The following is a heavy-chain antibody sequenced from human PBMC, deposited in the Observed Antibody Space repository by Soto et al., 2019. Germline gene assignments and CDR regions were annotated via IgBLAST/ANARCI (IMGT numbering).Heavy chain of an antibody. D-gene: IGHD2-15*01. Sequence: EVQLVESGGGLVQPGGSLRLSCAASGFTVSSKYMTWVRQAPGKGLEWVALIQSGGTNYYADSVKGRCTIVRDTSENTPHPQRNSLRTEDTAVYWRSMNDGLCEDGRCYGRPLDVWGKGTRVTVSS. CDR2: IQSGGTN. CDR1: GFTVSSKY. CDR3: SMNDGLCEDGRCYGRPLDV. V-gene: IGHV3-66*01. J-gene: IGHJ6*04.